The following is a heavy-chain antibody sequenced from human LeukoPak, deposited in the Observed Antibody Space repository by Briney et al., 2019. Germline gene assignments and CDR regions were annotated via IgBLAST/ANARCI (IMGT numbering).Heavy chain of an antibody. CDR2: IIPILGIA. D-gene: IGHD1-1*01. J-gene: IGHJ4*02. CDR3: ARAVNGPSGY. CDR1: GGTFSSYA. Sequence: GASVTVSCKASGGTFSSYAISWVRQAPGQGLEWMGRIIPILGIANYAQKFQGRVTITADKSTSTAYMELSSLRSEDTAVYYCARAVNGPSGYWGQGTLVTVSS. V-gene: IGHV1-69*04.